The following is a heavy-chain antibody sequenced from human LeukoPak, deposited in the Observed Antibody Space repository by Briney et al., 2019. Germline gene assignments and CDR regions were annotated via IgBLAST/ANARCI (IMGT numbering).Heavy chain of an antibody. Sequence: GESLKISCKASGYTFTSYYMHWVRQAPGQGLEWMGIINPSGGSTSYAQKFQGRVTMTRDTSTSTVYMELSSLRSEDTAVYYCARLFPFDDSQLDYWGQGTLVTVSS. CDR2: INPSGGST. CDR1: GYTFTSYY. CDR3: ARLFPFDDSQLDY. J-gene: IGHJ4*02. V-gene: IGHV1-46*01. D-gene: IGHD1-1*01.